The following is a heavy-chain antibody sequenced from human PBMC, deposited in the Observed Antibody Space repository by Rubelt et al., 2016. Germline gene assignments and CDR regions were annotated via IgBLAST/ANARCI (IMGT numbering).Heavy chain of an antibody. CDR1: GYTFTSYY. J-gene: IGHJ1*01. CDR3: ARNNTVEMATIPPAY. V-gene: IGHV1-46*01. Sequence: QVQLVQSGAEVKKPGASVKVSCKASGYTFTSYYMHWVRQAPGQGLEWMGIINPSGGSTSYEQKCQGRVTMTMETSTSEVYMELSRLRSEDTAVYYCARNNTVEMATIPPAYWGQGTLVTVSS. D-gene: IGHD5-24*01. CDR2: INPSGGST.